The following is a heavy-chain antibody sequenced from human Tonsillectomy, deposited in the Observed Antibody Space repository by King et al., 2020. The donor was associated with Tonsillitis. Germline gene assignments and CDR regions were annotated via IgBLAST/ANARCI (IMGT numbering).Heavy chain of an antibody. CDR2: IYSGGNT. CDR3: ARVAATYRSSSRVYYYNYMDV. CDR1: GFTVSSNY. J-gene: IGHJ6*03. D-gene: IGHD6-6*01. V-gene: IGHV3-53*01. Sequence: VQLVESGGGFIQPGGSLRLSCAASGFTVSSNYMGWVRQAPGKGLEWVSLIYSGGNTYYADSVTGRFTISRDTSKNTLYLQMNSLRAEDTAVYYCARVAATYRSSSRVYYYNYMDVWGKGTTVTVSS.